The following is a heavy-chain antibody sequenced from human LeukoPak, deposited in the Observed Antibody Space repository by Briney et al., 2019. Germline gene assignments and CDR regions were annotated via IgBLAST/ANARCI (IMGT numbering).Heavy chain of an antibody. V-gene: IGHV7-4-1*02. CDR2: INTNTGNP. CDR3: ARGGHYRRGCSSTSCYPYPYDY. CDR1: GYTFTSYA. J-gene: IGHJ4*02. Sequence: ASVKVSCKASGYTFTSYAMNWVRQAPGQGLEWMGWINTNTGNPTYAQGFTGRFVFSLDTSVSTAYLQISSLKAEDTAVYYCARGGHYRRGCSSTSCYPYPYDYWGQGTLITVSS. D-gene: IGHD2-2*01.